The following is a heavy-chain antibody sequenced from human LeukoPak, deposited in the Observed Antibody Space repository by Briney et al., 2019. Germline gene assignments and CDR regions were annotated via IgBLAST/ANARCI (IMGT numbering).Heavy chain of an antibody. D-gene: IGHD3-10*01. V-gene: IGHV3-23*01. CDR1: RFTFSSYA. CDR3: AKSPITMVRGPMYYFDY. CDR2: ISGSGGST. Sequence: GGSLRLSCAASRFTFSSYAMSWVRQAPGKGLEWVSAISGSGGSTYYADSVKGRFTISRDNSKNTLYLQMNSLRAEDTAVYYCAKSPITMVRGPMYYFDYWGQGTLVTVSS. J-gene: IGHJ4*02.